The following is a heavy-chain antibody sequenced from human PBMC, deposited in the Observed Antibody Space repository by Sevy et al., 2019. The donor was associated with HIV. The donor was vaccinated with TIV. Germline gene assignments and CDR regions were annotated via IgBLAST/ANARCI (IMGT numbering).Heavy chain of an antibody. CDR3: ARGIGIAVAGTIY. Sequence: GGSLRLSCAASGFIFSSYSMNWVRQAPGKGLEWVSYISSSSSTIHYAHSVKGRFTISRDNAKNSLNLQMNSLRDEDTAVYYCARGIGIAVAGTIYWGQGTLVTVSS. D-gene: IGHD6-19*01. J-gene: IGHJ4*02. CDR1: GFIFSSYS. CDR2: ISSSSSTI. V-gene: IGHV3-48*02.